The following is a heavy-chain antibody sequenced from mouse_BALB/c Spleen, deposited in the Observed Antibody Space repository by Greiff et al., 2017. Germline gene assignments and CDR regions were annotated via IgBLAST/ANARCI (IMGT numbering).Heavy chain of an antibody. CDR2: ISSGGSYT. D-gene: IGHD2-4*01. Sequence: DVMLVESGGGLVKPGGSLKLSCAASGFTFSSYAMSWVRQTPEKRLEWVATISSGGSYTYYPDSVKGRFTISRDNAKNTLYLQMSSLRSEDTAMYYCARRNDYDGYFDVWGAGTTVTVSS. CDR3: ARRNDYDGYFDV. V-gene: IGHV5-9-1*01. CDR1: GFTFSSYA. J-gene: IGHJ1*01.